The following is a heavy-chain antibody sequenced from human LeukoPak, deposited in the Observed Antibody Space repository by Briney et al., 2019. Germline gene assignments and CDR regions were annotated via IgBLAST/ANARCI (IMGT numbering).Heavy chain of an antibody. D-gene: IGHD3-3*01. CDR3: AKNNYDFWSGYFRGGDY. CDR2: ISGSGGGT. V-gene: IGHV3-23*01. CDR1: GFTFSSYA. J-gene: IGHJ4*02. Sequence: GGSLRLSCAASGFTFSSYAMSWVRQAPGKGLEWVSTISGSGGGTYYADSVKGRFTVSRDNSKNTLYLQMNSLRAEDTALYYCAKNNYDFWSGYFRGGDYWGQGTLVTVSS.